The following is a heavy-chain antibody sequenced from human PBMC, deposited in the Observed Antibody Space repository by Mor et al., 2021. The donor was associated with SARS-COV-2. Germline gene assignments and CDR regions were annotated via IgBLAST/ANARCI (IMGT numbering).Heavy chain of an antibody. D-gene: IGHD5-12*01. Sequence: VSYMGGRFTISRDNAKNSLYLQMNSLRAEDTAVYYCARDHGQWLRHKSFDYWGQGTLVTVSS. CDR3: ARDHGQWLRHKSFDY. V-gene: IGHV3-7*01. J-gene: IGHJ4*02.